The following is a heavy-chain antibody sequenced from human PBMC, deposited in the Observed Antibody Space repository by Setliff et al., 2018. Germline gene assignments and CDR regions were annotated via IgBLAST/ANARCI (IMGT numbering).Heavy chain of an antibody. J-gene: IGHJ4*02. V-gene: IGHV4-38-2*02. CDR2: IGRTGSI. CDR3: ARDLGHDGDSDY. D-gene: IGHD2-21*02. Sequence: SETLSLTCTVSGYSISSGYIWGWIRQPPGKGLEWVGNIGRTGSINYNPSLKSRLTISRDTSKNQVSLKLNSVTATDTAVYYCARDLGHDGDSDYWGQGILVTVS. CDR1: GYSISSGYI.